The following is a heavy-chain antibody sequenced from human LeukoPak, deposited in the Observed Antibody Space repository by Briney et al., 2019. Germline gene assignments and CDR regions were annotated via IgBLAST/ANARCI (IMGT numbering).Heavy chain of an antibody. CDR3: AREHYGGSYYRGNWFDP. Sequence: PSETLSLTCTVSGGSISSGGYYWSWIRQPPGKGLEWIGSINYSGSTFYNPSLKSRVTISVDTSKNQFSLKLSSVTAADTAVYYCAREHYGGSYYRGNWFDPWGQGTLVTVSS. D-gene: IGHD1-26*01. CDR2: INYSGST. CDR1: GGSISSGGYY. V-gene: IGHV4-39*07. J-gene: IGHJ5*02.